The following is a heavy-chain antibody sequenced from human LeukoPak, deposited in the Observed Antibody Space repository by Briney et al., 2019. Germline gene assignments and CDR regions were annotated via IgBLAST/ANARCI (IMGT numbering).Heavy chain of an antibody. V-gene: IGHV3-30-3*01. CDR1: GFTFSSYA. CDR2: ISYEGSNK. D-gene: IGHD2/OR15-2a*01. J-gene: IGHJ6*02. Sequence: GGSLTLSCPASGFTFSSYAIHWVRQAPGKGLEGVAVISYEGSNKYYAGSVKGRFTISRDNSKNTLYLQMNSLRAEDTAVYYCARSIDVTYYYYGMDVWGQGTTVTVSS. CDR3: ARSIDVTYYYYGMDV.